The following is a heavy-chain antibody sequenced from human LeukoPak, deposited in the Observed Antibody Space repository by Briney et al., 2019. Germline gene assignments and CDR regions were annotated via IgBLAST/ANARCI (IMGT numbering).Heavy chain of an antibody. CDR1: GGSISSGGYY. CDR3: ARVGSSYWFDP. D-gene: IGHD6-13*01. V-gene: IGHV4-31*03. CDR2: IYYSGST. Sequence: SETLSLTCTVSGGSISSGGYYWSWIRQHPGKGLEWIGYIYYSGSTYYNPSLKSRVTISVDTSKNQFPLKLSSVTAADTAVYYCARVGSSYWFDPWGQGTLVTVSS. J-gene: IGHJ5*02.